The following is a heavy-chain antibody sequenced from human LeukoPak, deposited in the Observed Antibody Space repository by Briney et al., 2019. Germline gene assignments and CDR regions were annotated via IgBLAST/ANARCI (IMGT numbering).Heavy chain of an antibody. Sequence: GSLRLSCAASGFSFRIYWMHWVRQVPGKGLVWVSRISTDASSTNYADSVKGRFTISRDNAKNTLYLQMSSLRAEDTTVYYCATDSSSSPLSPLNYWGQGTLVTVSS. V-gene: IGHV3-74*01. CDR1: GFSFRIYW. CDR2: ISTDASST. D-gene: IGHD6-6*01. J-gene: IGHJ4*02. CDR3: ATDSSSSPLSPLNY.